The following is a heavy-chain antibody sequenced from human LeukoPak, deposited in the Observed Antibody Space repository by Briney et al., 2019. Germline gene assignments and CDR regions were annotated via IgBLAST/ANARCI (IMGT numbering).Heavy chain of an antibody. CDR1: GFTFSNFW. CDR2: IKQDETEK. D-gene: IGHD3-16*01. J-gene: IGHJ6*02. V-gene: IGHV3-7*03. Sequence: GGSLRLSCTASGFTFSNFWMGWVRQAPGKGLEWVANIKQDETEKFYLGSVKGRFTISRDNAKNSLYLQMNSLRVKDTALYYCARGYGSSVRLIGMVVWGQGTTVTVSS. CDR3: ARGYGSSVRLIGMVV.